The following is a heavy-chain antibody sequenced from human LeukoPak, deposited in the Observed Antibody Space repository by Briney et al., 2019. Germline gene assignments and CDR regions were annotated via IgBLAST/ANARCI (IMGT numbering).Heavy chain of an antibody. Sequence: GASVKVSCKASGGTFISYAISWVRQAPGQGLEWMGGIIPIFGTANYAQKFQGRVTITADESTSTAYMELSSLRSEDTAVYYCARVKGCSGGSCYSEDYWGQGTLVTVSS. CDR1: GGTFISYA. CDR3: ARVKGCSGGSCYSEDY. D-gene: IGHD2-15*01. CDR2: IIPIFGTA. J-gene: IGHJ4*02. V-gene: IGHV1-69*13.